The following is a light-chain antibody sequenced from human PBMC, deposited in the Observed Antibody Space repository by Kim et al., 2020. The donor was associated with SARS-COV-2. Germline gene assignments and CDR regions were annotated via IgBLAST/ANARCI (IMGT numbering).Light chain of an antibody. CDR2: GAS. Sequence: YPGNSAPLSCRASQTILTNLAWYQQRPGQPPRLLMHGASIRTTNVSARFSGRGSGTEFTLTINSLQSEDFAVYYCQQYNNWPPKYTFGQGTKLEIK. J-gene: IGKJ2*01. CDR3: QQYNNWPPKYT. CDR1: QTILTN. V-gene: IGKV3-15*01.